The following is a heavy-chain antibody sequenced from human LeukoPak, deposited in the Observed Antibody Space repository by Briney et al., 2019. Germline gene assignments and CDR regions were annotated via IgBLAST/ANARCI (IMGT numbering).Heavy chain of an antibody. CDR3: VRELGAPAAGAFDL. V-gene: IGHV3-21*01. J-gene: IGHJ3*01. CDR1: GFTFSSYS. D-gene: IGHD3-3*02. Sequence: GGSQRLSCAGSGFTFSSYSMNWVRQAPGKGLEWVSSMGSSGTKGYYADSVKGRFIISRDNAKNSLFLQMNSLRAEDSALYYCVRELGAPAAGAFDLWGQGTLVTVSS. CDR2: MGSSGTKG.